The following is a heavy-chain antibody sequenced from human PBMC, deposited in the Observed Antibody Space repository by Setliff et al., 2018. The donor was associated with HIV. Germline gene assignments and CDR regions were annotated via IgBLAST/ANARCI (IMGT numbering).Heavy chain of an antibody. CDR3: ARDPRASYLSYYYYHYLDV. CDR2: ISGTGGST. Sequence: GGSLRLSCAASGFTFSSYAMSWVRQAPGKGLEWVSAISGTGGSTYYADSVKGRFTISRDNSKNTLYLQMNSLRAEDTAVYYCARDPRASYLSYYYYHYLDVWGKGTTVTVSS. D-gene: IGHD3-16*02. V-gene: IGHV3-23*01. CDR1: GFTFSSYA. J-gene: IGHJ6*03.